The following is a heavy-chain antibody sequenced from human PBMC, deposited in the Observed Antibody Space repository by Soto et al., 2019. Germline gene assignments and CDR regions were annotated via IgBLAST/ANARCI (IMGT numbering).Heavy chain of an antibody. CDR2: IYYNGNT. CDR1: GGYISSTTYY. D-gene: IGHD1-7*01. CDR3: ARPYGTGWHGAFDV. J-gene: IGHJ3*01. V-gene: IGHV4-39*01. Sequence: QLQLHESGPGLVKPSETLSLTCSVSGGYISSTTYYWGWIRQPPGKGLEWIGNIYYNGNTYYNPSLKSRFSMSVDTSKSQFSLRLSSVTAADTAVYFCARPYGTGWHGAFDVLGRGTMVTVSS.